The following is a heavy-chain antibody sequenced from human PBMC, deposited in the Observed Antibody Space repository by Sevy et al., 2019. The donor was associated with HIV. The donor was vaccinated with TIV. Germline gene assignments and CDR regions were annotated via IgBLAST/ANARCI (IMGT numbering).Heavy chain of an antibody. Sequence: GGSLRLSCAASGFSFSNYAMHWVRQAPGKGLEWVAVISYEGSDEDYSDSVKGRFTISRDNSKNTLSLQMNSLTVEDTAVYYCAKDMALNYYGSGSYSNTQDGMDVWGRGTTVTVSS. CDR3: AKDMALNYYGSGSYSNTQDGMDV. CDR2: ISYEGSDE. V-gene: IGHV3-30*18. J-gene: IGHJ6*02. D-gene: IGHD3-10*01. CDR1: GFSFSNYA.